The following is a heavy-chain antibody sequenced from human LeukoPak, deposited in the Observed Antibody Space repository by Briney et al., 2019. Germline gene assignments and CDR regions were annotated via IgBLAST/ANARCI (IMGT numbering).Heavy chain of an antibody. V-gene: IGHV3-15*01. CDR2: IKPKTDGETT. D-gene: IGHD2-21*01. CDR3: ITPLPYSAQ. CDR1: GFTFSRHW. J-gene: IGHJ4*02. Sequence: PGGSLRLSCEVSGFTFSRHWMSWVRQAPGKGLEWVGRIKPKTDGETTEYAAPVKDRFSISRDDSKSMMYLQMNSLKTEDTAVYYCITPLPYSAQGGQGTLVTVSS.